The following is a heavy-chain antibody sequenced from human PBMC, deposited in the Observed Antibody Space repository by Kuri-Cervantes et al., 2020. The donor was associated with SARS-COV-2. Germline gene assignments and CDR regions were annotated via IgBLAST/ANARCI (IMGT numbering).Heavy chain of an antibody. CDR1: GFTFSDHY. D-gene: IGHD2-2*01. CDR3: ARETCSSTSCYYFDY. Sequence: GGSLRLSCAASGFTFSDHYMDWVRQAPGKGLEWVGRTRNKANSYTTEYAASVKGRFTISRDDSKNSLYLQMNSLKTEDTAVYYCARETCSSTSCYYFDYWGQGTLVTDSS. V-gene: IGHV3-72*01. CDR2: TRNKANSYTT. J-gene: IGHJ4*02.